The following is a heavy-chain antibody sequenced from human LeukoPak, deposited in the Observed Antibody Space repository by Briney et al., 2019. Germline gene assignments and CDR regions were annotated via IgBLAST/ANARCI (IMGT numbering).Heavy chain of an antibody. J-gene: IGHJ4*02. CDR3: AKKPPGGGYEDY. CDR2: ISSSGAYT. V-gene: IGHV3-23*01. CDR1: GFTFSSYA. D-gene: IGHD5-12*01. Sequence: QPGGSLRLSCATSGFTFSSYAMSWVRQAPGKGLEWVSAISSSGAYTYYADSVKGRFTISRDNSKSTLYLQMNSLRAEDTAVYYCAKKPPGGGYEDYWGQGTLVTVSS.